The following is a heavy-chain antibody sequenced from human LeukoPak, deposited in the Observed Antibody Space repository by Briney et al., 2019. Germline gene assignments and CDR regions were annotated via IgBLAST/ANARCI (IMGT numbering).Heavy chain of an antibody. V-gene: IGHV3-9*01. Sequence: GRSLRLSCAASGFTFDDYAMHWVRQAPGKGLEWVSGISWNSGSIGYADSVKGRFTISRDNSKNTLYLQMNSLRAGDTAVYYCAKEKHIVVVTASFDYWGQGTLVTVSS. CDR1: GFTFDDYA. D-gene: IGHD2-21*02. CDR2: ISWNSGSI. CDR3: AKEKHIVVVTASFDY. J-gene: IGHJ4*02.